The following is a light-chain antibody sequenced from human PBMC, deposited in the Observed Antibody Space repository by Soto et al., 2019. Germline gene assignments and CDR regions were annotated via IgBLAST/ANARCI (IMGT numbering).Light chain of an antibody. CDR2: GAS. CDR3: QQYGSSPVT. Sequence: EIVLTQSPGTLSLSPGERATLSCRASQSVSSSYLAWYQQKPGQAPRHLIYGASSRATGIPDRSSGSGSGTNFTLTIRRLEPEDFAVFYCQQYGSSPVTFGPGPKVDIK. CDR1: QSVSSSY. J-gene: IGKJ3*01. V-gene: IGKV3-20*01.